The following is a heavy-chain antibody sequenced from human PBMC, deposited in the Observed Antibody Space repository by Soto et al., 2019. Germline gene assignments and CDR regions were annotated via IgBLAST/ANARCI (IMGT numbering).Heavy chain of an antibody. Sequence: EVQLVGSGGGLVKPGRSLRLSCTASGFTFGDYAMSWFRQAPGKGLEWVGFIRSKAYGGTTEYAASVKGRFTISRDDSKSIAYLQMNSLKTEDTAVYYCTRAGWGASSSWYGGYFQHWGQGTLVTVSS. CDR2: IRSKAYGGTT. CDR1: GFTFGDYA. CDR3: TRAGWGASSSWYGGYFQH. D-gene: IGHD6-13*01. J-gene: IGHJ1*01. V-gene: IGHV3-49*05.